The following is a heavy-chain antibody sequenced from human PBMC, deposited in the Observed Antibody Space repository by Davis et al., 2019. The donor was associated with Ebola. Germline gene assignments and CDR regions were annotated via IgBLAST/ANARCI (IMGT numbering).Heavy chain of an antibody. Sequence: PGGSLRLSCAASGFTVSSNYMSWVRQAPGKGLEWVSVIYSGGSTYYADSVKGRFTISRDSSRNTLYLQMNSLGVEDTAVYYCARTHCSGGSCYLDYWGQGTLVTVSS. J-gene: IGHJ4*02. CDR2: IYSGGST. D-gene: IGHD2-15*01. V-gene: IGHV3-53*01. CDR1: GFTVSSNY. CDR3: ARTHCSGGSCYLDY.